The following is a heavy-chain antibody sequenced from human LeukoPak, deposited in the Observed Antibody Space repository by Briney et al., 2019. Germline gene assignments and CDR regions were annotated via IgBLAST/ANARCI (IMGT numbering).Heavy chain of an antibody. Sequence: ASVKVSCKASGYTFTSYDINWVRQATGQGLEWMGWMNPNSGNTGYAQKFQGRVTITRNTSISTAYMELGSLRSEDTAVYYCARAQVPAAYLRTNWFDPWGQGTLVTVSS. D-gene: IGHD2-2*01. CDR1: GYTFTSYD. CDR2: MNPNSGNT. J-gene: IGHJ5*02. CDR3: ARAQVPAAYLRTNWFDP. V-gene: IGHV1-8*03.